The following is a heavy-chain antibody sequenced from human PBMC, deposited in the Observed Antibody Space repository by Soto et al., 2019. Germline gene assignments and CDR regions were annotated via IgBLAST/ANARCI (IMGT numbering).Heavy chain of an antibody. CDR1: GYSFANYW. J-gene: IGHJ4*02. Sequence: ESLKISCKGSGYSFANYWIGWVRQMSGKGLEWMGIIYPGDPHTRYSPSFEGQVTISADKSINTAYLQWISLKASDTAIYYCATSDGDFDYWGQGTLVTVSS. CDR3: ATSDGDFDY. D-gene: IGHD4-17*01. V-gene: IGHV5-51*01. CDR2: IYPGDPHT.